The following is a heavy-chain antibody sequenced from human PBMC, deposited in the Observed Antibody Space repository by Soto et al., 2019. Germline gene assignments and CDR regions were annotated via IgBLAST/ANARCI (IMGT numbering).Heavy chain of an antibody. D-gene: IGHD4-17*01. CDR1: GGTFSSYA. J-gene: IGHJ5*02. CDR2: IIPIFGTA. CDR3: ARDHGDYPNWFDP. V-gene: IGHV1-69*13. Sequence: SVKVSCKASGGTFSSYAISRVRQAPGQGLEWMGGIIPIFGTANYAQKFQGRVTITADESTNTAYMELSSLRSEDTAVYYCARDHGDYPNWFDPWGQGTLVTVSS.